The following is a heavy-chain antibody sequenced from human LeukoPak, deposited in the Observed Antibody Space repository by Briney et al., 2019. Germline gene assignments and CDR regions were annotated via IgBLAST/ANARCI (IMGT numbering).Heavy chain of an antibody. V-gene: IGHV3-23*01. Sequence: GGSLRLSCAASGFTFSSYAMSWVRQAPGKGLEWVSAISGSGGSTYYADSVKGRFTISRDNAKNSLYLQMNSLRAEDTALYYCARAGYYGSGSYPDYWGQGTLVTVSS. CDR1: GFTFSSYA. D-gene: IGHD3-10*01. CDR3: ARAGYYGSGSYPDY. CDR2: ISGSGGST. J-gene: IGHJ4*02.